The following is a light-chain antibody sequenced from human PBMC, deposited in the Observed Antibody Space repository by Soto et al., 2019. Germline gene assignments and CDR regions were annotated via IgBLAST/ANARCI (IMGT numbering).Light chain of an antibody. CDR2: AAS. J-gene: IGKJ3*01. CDR1: QGIKND. CDR3: LQDYDYPLT. V-gene: IGKV1-6*01. Sequence: AIPMTQSPSSLSASVGDRVTITCRASQGIKNDLGWYQQKPGKAPKLLIYAASSLQSGVPSRFSGSGSGTDFTLTISSLQPEDFATYYCLQDYDYPLTFGPGTKVDIK.